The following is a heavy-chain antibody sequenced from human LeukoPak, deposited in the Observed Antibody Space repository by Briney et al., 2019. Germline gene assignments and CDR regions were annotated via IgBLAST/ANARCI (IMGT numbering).Heavy chain of an antibody. V-gene: IGHV4-39*02. CDR3: ARDNRYCIGGYCSNWFDP. J-gene: IGHJ5*02. CDR2: IYYSGST. D-gene: IGHD2-15*01. Sequence: GSLRLSCAASGFTVSSNYMSWIRQPPGKGLEWIGSIYYSGSTYYNPSLKSRVTISVDTSKNQFSLKLSSVTAADTAVYYCARDNRYCIGGYCSNWFDPWGQGTLVTVSS. CDR1: GFTVSSNY.